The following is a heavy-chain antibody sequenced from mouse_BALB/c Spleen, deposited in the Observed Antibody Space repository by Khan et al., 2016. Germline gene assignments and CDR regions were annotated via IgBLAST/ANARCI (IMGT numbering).Heavy chain of an antibody. J-gene: IGHJ2*01. CDR1: GYSITSGYG. Sequence: EVQLQESGPGLVNPSQSLSLTCTVTGYSITSGYGWNWIRQFPGNKLEWMGYISYSGSTNYTPSLKSRISITRDTSKNQFFLQLNSVTTEDTATYYCARTARIKYWGQGTTLTVSS. D-gene: IGHD1-2*01. CDR2: ISYSGST. V-gene: IGHV3-2*02. CDR3: ARTARIKY.